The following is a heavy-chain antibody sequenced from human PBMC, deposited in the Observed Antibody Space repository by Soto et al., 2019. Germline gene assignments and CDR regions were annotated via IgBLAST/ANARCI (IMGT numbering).Heavy chain of an antibody. J-gene: IGHJ4*02. CDR2: ISAHNGNT. Sequence: QVNLVQSGAEVKKPGASVKVSCKGSGYTFTTYGITWVRQAPGQGLEWMGWISAHNGNTNYAQKLQGRVTVTRDTATRTAYMELKSLKSDDTAVYYCARGRYGDYWGQGALVTVSS. V-gene: IGHV1-18*01. D-gene: IGHD1-1*01. CDR3: ARGRYGDY. CDR1: GYTFTTYG.